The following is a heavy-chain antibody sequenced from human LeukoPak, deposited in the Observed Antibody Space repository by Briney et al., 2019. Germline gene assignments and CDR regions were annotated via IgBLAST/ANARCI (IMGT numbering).Heavy chain of an antibody. V-gene: IGHV3-9*01. Sequence: GRSLRLSCAASGFSFGDYAMHWVRQVPGKGLEWVSGMSYNSGSIGYADSVKGRFTISRDNAKNSLYLQMNSLRAEDTAVYYCARDPGSHNSSGWYDYWGQGTLVTVSS. CDR3: ARDPGSHNSSGWYDY. CDR1: GFSFGDYA. J-gene: IGHJ4*02. CDR2: MSYNSGSI. D-gene: IGHD6-19*01.